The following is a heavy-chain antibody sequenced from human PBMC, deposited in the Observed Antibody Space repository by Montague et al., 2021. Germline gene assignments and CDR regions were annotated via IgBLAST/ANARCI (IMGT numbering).Heavy chain of an antibody. Sequence: SETLSLTCTVSGASITTNIYYWSWMRPSPGKGLDWIGSISESRNYFYQPSLKRPITMAVDTSKTQFSLKLSSVAAADTAFYDCARVFSSWYVGGFGPRGQGTLVTVSA. CDR1: GASITTNIYY. J-gene: IGHJ5*02. V-gene: IGHV4-39*07. D-gene: IGHD6-13*01. CDR2: ISESRNY. CDR3: ARVFSSWYVGGFGP.